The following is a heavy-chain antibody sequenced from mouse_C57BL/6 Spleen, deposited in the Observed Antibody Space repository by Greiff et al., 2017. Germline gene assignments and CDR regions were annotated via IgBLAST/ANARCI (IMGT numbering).Heavy chain of an antibody. J-gene: IGHJ1*03. D-gene: IGHD1-1*02. V-gene: IGHV1-81*01. CDR1: GYTFTSYG. CDR2: IYPRSGNT. Sequence: QVQLVESGAELARPGASVKLSCKASGYTFTSYGISWVKQRTGQGLEWIVEIYPRSGNTYYNEKFKGKATLTADKSSSTAYMELRSLTSEDSAVYFCARNYGWYFDVWGTGTTVTVSS. CDR3: ARNYGWYFDV.